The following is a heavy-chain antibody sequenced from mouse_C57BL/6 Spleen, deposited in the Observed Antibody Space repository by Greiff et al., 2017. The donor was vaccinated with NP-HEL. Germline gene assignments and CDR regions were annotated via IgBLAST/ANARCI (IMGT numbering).Heavy chain of an antibody. CDR2: ISDGGSYT. CDR3: ARDLEDYDVFAY. J-gene: IGHJ3*01. D-gene: IGHD2-4*01. Sequence: EVQLVESGGGLVKPGGSLKLSCAASGFTFSSYAMSWVRQTPEKRLEWVATISDGGSYTYYPDNVKGRFTISRDNAKNNLYLQMSHLKSEDTAMYYCARDLEDYDVFAYWGQGTLVTVSA. CDR1: GFTFSSYA. V-gene: IGHV5-4*01.